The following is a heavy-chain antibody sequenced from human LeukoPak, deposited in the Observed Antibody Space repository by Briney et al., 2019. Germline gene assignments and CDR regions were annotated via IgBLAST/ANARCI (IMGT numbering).Heavy chain of an antibody. CDR1: GGSISSSSYY. J-gene: IGHJ5*02. CDR3: ARLDSSSWYQSDP. D-gene: IGHD6-13*01. CDR2: IYYSGST. V-gene: IGHV4-39*01. Sequence: SETLSLTCTVSGGSISSSSYYWGWIRQPPGKGLEWIGRIYYSGSTYYNPSPKSRVTISVDTSKNQCSLKLSSVTAADTAVYYCARLDSSSWYQSDPWGQGTLVTVSS.